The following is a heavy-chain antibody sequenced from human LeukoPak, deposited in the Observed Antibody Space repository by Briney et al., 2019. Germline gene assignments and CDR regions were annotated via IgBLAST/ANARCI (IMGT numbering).Heavy chain of an antibody. V-gene: IGHV4-38-2*02. J-gene: IGHJ3*02. CDR3: ARANYYDNSGYSRGAFDI. D-gene: IGHD3-22*01. CDR1: GYSITSGFY. CDR2: IYHSGRT. Sequence: SETLSLTCTVSGYSITSGFYWGWIRQPPGKGLEWIGSIYHSGRTYYNPSLRSRVTISVDTSKNQFSLKLTSVTAADTALYYCARANYYDNSGYSRGAFDIWGPGTMVTVSS.